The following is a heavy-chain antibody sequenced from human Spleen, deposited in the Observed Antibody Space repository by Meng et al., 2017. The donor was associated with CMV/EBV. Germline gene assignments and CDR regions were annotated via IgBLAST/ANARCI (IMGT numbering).Heavy chain of an antibody. J-gene: IGHJ6*02. V-gene: IGHV3-66*01. Sequence: GESLKISCVASGFTFSSYWMHWVRQAPGKGLEWVSVIYSGGSTYYADSVKGRFTISRDNPKNSLYLQMNSLRAEDTAVYYCARDPSMVVANYYYNGMDVWGQGTTVTVSS. CDR1: GFTFSSYW. CDR2: IYSGGST. CDR3: ARDPSMVVANYYYNGMDV. D-gene: IGHD2-15*01.